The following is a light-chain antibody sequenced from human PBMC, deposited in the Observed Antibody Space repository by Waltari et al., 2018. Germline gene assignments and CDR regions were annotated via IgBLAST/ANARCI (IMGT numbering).Light chain of an antibody. CDR1: SSDVGGYHY. Sequence: QSAPSQPASVSGSPGQSIPISCTGSSSDVGGYHYVSWYQQHPGKAPKLLIYEVSNRPSGVSNRFYGSKSGNTASLTISGLQAEDEADYYCSSYTSSSTVVFGGGTKVTVL. CDR2: EVS. CDR3: SSYTSSSTVV. J-gene: IGLJ2*01. V-gene: IGLV2-14*01.